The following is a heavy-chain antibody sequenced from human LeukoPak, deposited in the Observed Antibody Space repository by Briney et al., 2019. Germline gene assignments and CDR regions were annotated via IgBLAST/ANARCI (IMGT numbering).Heavy chain of an antibody. CDR3: ARRGYSYGGFDY. Sequence: PSETLSLTCTVSGGSISSSSYYWGCLRPPPGKGLEWLGSIYYSGSTYYNPSLKSRVTISVDTSKNQFSLQLSSVTAADTAVYYCARRGYSYGGFDYWGQGTLVTVSS. V-gene: IGHV4-39*01. J-gene: IGHJ4*02. CDR2: IYYSGST. CDR1: GGSISSSSYY. D-gene: IGHD5-18*01.